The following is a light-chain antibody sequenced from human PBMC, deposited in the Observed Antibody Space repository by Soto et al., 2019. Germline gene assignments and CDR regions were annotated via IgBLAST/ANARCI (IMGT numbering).Light chain of an antibody. J-gene: IGKJ1*01. CDR3: QQYNDWPPWT. Sequence: EIVMTQSPATLSVSPGERATLSCRASQSVSSFLSWYQKKPGQAHRLVIYGASTRATGVPARFSGSGSGTEFTLTISSLQSEDFAVYYCQQYNDWPPWTFGQGTKVEIK. CDR2: GAS. CDR1: QSVSSF. V-gene: IGKV3-15*01.